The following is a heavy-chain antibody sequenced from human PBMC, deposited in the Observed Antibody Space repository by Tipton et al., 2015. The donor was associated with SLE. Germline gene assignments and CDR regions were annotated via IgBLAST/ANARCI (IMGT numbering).Heavy chain of an antibody. J-gene: IGHJ6*02. CDR2: IYYSGNT. CDR3: ARGMVTWRGAIIGVDV. Sequence: NLSLTCTVSGGSISNYYWSWIRQPPGKGLEWIGYIYYSGNTKYNPSLKSRVTISVDTSNNQFSLKLSSVIAADTAVYYCARGMVTWRGAIIGVDVWGQGTTVNVSS. CDR1: GGSISNYY. D-gene: IGHD2-21*02. V-gene: IGHV4-59*08.